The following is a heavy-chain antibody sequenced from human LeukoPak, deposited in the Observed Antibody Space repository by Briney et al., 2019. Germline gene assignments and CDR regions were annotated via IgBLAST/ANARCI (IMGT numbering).Heavy chain of an antibody. CDR3: ARNGGLDY. D-gene: IGHD4-23*01. J-gene: IGHJ4*02. V-gene: IGHV3-30*02. CDR1: GFTFSIYG. CDR2: IRYDGSNK. Sequence: GGSLRLFCTASGFTFSIYGMQGVRHAPGKGLGWVTFIRYDGSNKYYADSVRGRFTISRDNSENTVYLQMNSLRAEDTDVYYCARNGGLDYWGQGTLVTVSS.